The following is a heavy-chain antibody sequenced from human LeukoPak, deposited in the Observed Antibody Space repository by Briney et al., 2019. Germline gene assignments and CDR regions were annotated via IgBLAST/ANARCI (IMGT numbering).Heavy chain of an antibody. J-gene: IGHJ5*02. CDR3: ARDRYDILTGYQTHSWFDP. Sequence: SQTLSLTCAISGGSVSSNSAAWNWIRQSPSRGLEWLGRTYYRSKWYNDYAVSVKSRITINPDTSKNQFSLQLNSVTPEDTAVYYCARDRYDILTGYQTHSWFDPWGQGTLVTVSS. CDR2: TYYRSKWYN. D-gene: IGHD3-9*01. V-gene: IGHV6-1*01. CDR1: GGSVSSNSAA.